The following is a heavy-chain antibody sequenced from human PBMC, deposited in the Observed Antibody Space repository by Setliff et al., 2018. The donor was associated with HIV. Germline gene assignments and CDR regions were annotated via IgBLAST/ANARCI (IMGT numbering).Heavy chain of an antibody. J-gene: IGHJ4*02. CDR2: IVLMSNTA. V-gene: IGHV1-69*06. CDR3: ARVAGGYYFDY. CDR1: GDTFTSYV. Sequence: GASVKVSCKASGDTFTSYVISWVRQAPGQGLEWMGGIVLMSNTADYVPKFQGRVTITADKSTSTAYMELSSLRSEDTAVYYCARVAGGYYFDYWGQGTLVTVSS.